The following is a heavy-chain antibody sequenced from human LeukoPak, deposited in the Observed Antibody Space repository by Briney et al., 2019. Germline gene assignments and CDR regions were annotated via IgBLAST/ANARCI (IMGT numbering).Heavy chain of an antibody. J-gene: IGHJ4*02. CDR2: ITTGDGNT. Sequence: PGGSLRLSCTASGFTFSSYTMTWVRQAPGKGLKWVSTITTGDGNTYYADSVKGRFTVSRDDSKNTLYLQMNSLRAEDTAVYYCAKDSGWFRFDYWGQGTLVTVSS. V-gene: IGHV3-23*01. D-gene: IGHD6-19*01. CDR3: AKDSGWFRFDY. CDR1: GFTFSSYT.